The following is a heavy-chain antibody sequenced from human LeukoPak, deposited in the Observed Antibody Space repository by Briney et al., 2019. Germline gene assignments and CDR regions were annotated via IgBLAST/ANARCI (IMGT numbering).Heavy chain of an antibody. J-gene: IGHJ1*01. CDR3: AREDYYDSSGYSH. CDR1: GGSISSYY. CDR2: IYYSGST. D-gene: IGHD3-22*01. Sequence: SETLSLTCTVSGGSISSYYWSWIRQPPGKGLEWIGYIYYSGSTNYNPSLKSRVTISVDTSKNQFSLKLSSVTAADTAAYYCAREDYYDSSGYSHWGQGTLVTVFS. V-gene: IGHV4-59*01.